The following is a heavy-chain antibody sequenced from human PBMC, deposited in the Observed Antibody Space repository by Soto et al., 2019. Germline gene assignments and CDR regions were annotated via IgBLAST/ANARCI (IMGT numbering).Heavy chain of an antibody. CDR3: SRGTYFDY. CDR1: GYTLNTYG. Sequence: QVQLVQSGAEVKKPGASVKVSCKASGYTLNTYGITWVRQAPGQGLEWMGWISANNDHTNYPQKLQGSVTMTTDTSTSTDYMEPRSLTSDDPAVYYCSRGTYFDYWRQGTLVTVSP. J-gene: IGHJ4*02. CDR2: ISANNDHT. V-gene: IGHV1-18*01.